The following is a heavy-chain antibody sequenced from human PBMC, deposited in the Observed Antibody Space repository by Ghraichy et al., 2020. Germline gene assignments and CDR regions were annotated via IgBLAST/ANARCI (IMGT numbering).Heavy chain of an antibody. CDR3: ARLFLSSSWYRPFDY. Sequence: SETLSLTCTVSGGSISSSGYYWGWIRQPPGKGLEWIGSIYYSGSTYYNPSLKSRVTISVDTSKNQFSLKLSSVTAADTAVYYCARLFLSSSWYRPFDYWGQGTLVTVSS. J-gene: IGHJ4*02. CDR2: IYYSGST. CDR1: GGSISSSGYY. D-gene: IGHD6-13*01. V-gene: IGHV4-39*01.